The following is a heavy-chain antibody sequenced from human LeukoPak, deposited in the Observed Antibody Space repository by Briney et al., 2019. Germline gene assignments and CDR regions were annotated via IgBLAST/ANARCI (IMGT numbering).Heavy chain of an antibody. D-gene: IGHD4-17*01. Sequence: GGSLRLSCAASGFTFSRSAMHWVRQASGKGREWVGRIRSKANSYATSSAAAVKGRFTISSDDSKNTAYLQMNRLKTEDPAVYYCTRDSGVLFDYWGQGTLVTVSS. CDR3: TRDSGVLFDY. CDR2: IRSKANSYAT. V-gene: IGHV3-73*01. CDR1: GFTFSRSA. J-gene: IGHJ4*02.